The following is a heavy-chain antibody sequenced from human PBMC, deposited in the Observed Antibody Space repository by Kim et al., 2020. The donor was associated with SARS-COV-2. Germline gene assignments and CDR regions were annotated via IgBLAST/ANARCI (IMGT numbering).Heavy chain of an antibody. V-gene: IGHV3-23*01. Sequence: VKGRLTISRANYQNTLYLQMNSLRAEDTAVYYCAKELLSYYYGSGSPIDNWGQGTLVTVSS. CDR3: AKELLSYYYGSGSPIDN. D-gene: IGHD3-10*01. J-gene: IGHJ4*02.